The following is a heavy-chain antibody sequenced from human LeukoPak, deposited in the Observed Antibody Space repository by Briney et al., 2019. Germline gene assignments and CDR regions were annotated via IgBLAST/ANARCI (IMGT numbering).Heavy chain of an antibody. CDR1: GFTFSSYA. J-gene: IGHJ6*02. D-gene: IGHD1-26*01. CDR2: ISGSGGST. Sequence: PGGSLRLSCAASGFTFSSYAMSWVRQAPGKELEWVSAISGSGGSTYYADSVKGRFTISRDNSKNTLYLQMNSLRAEDTAVYYCAKVDGSYYYYYYGMDVWGQGTTVTVSS. V-gene: IGHV3-23*01. CDR3: AKVDGSYYYYYYGMDV.